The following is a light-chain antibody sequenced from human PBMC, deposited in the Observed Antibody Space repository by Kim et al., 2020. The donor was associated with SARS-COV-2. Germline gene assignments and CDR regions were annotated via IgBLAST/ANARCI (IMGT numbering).Light chain of an antibody. CDR1: IIGRKT. CDR2: GDD. J-gene: IGLJ1*01. Sequence: VARGRTAKVTSGGRIIGRKTVPWYQQKPGEAPVLVIYGDDYWPSGIPERFSGSNSGNTATLTISRAPAGDEADYYCHIWDSRSYVFGTGTKVTVL. V-gene: IGLV3-9*01. CDR3: HIWDSRSYV.